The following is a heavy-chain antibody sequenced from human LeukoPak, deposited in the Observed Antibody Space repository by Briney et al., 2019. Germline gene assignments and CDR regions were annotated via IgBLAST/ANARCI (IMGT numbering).Heavy chain of an antibody. CDR3: ARNRGYASPFDY. V-gene: IGHV3-30-3*01. J-gene: IGHJ4*02. CDR1: GFTFSSYA. D-gene: IGHD6-25*01. Sequence: GGSLRLSCAASGFTFSSYAKHWVRQAPGKGLEWVAVISYDGSNKYYADSVKGRFTISRDNSKNTLYLQMNSLRAEDTAVYYCARNRGYASPFDYWGQGTLVTVSS. CDR2: ISYDGSNK.